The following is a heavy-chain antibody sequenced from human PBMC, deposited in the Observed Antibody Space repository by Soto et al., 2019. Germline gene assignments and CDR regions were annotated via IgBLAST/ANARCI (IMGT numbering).Heavy chain of an antibody. CDR1: GFTFSNDA. CDR3: AKDSDTKRGPDY. Sequence: GGSLRLSCAASGFTFSNDAMNWVRQAPGKGLEWVSGISGSSNNTFYADSVKGRFTISRDNSKTTLFLQMNSLRAEDTALYYCAKDSDTKRGPDYWGQGTLVTVSS. V-gene: IGHV3-23*01. D-gene: IGHD3-10*01. CDR2: ISGSSNNT. J-gene: IGHJ4*02.